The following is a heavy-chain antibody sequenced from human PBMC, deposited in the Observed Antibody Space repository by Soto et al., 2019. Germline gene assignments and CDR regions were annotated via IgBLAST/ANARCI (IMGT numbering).Heavy chain of an antibody. J-gene: IGHJ6*02. Sequence: GESLKISCKGSGYSFTSYWISWVRQMPWKGLEWMWIIDPSDSYTNYSPSFQGHVTISADKSISTAYLQWSSLKATDTAMYYCARLGAAGHYYYYGMDVWGQGTTVTVSS. CDR1: GYSFTSYW. D-gene: IGHD6-13*01. CDR2: IDPSDSYT. V-gene: IGHV5-10-1*01. CDR3: ARLGAAGHYYYYGMDV.